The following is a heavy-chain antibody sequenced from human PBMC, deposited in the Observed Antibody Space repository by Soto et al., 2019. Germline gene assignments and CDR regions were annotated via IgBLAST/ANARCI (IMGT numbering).Heavy chain of an antibody. V-gene: IGHV2-5*02. D-gene: IGHD3-22*01. J-gene: IGHJ5*02. Sequence: ESGPTLVNPTQTLTLTCTFSAFSLRTRGVGVGWIRQPPGKALEWLALIYWDDDKRYNPSLKSRLTITKDTSRNQVVLTMTNMDPVETGTYYCAHGDGAYYDSSGRPGVDPWGQGTLVTVS. CDR1: AFSLRTRGVG. CDR3: AHGDGAYYDSSGRPGVDP. CDR2: IYWDDDK.